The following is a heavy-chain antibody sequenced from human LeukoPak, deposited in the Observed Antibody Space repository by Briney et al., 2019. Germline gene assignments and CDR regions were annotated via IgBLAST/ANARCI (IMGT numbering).Heavy chain of an antibody. V-gene: IGHV3-33*01. CDR1: GFTFRNAA. D-gene: IGHD2-2*01. J-gene: IGHJ4*02. Sequence: PGGSLRLSCAASGFTFRNAAMHWVRQAPGKGPEWVAFIWYDGSNKDYADSVKGRFTISRDNSKDTLYLQMNSLRVEDTAVYYCARDRGTYQYFDYWGQGTLLTVPS. CDR2: IWYDGSNK. CDR3: ARDRGTYQYFDY.